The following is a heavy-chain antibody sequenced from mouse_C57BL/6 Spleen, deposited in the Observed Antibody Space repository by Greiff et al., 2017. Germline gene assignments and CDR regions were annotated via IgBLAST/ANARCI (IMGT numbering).Heavy chain of an antibody. CDR1: GFTFSSYG. V-gene: IGHV5-6*01. CDR2: ISSGGSYT. Sequence: EVQLVESGGDLVKPGGSLKLSCAASGFTFSSYGMSWVRQTPDKRLEWVATISSGGSYTYYPDSVKGRFTISRDNAKNTLYLQMSSLKSEDTAMYYCARESSGDYFDYWGQGTTLTVSS. CDR3: ARESSGDYFDY. J-gene: IGHJ2*01. D-gene: IGHD3-2*02.